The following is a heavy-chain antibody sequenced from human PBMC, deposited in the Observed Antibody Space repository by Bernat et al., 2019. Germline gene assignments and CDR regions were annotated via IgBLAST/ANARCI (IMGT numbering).Heavy chain of an antibody. CDR3: AKEYGDYGWFDY. CDR2: ISYDGSNK. CDR1: GFTFSSYG. Sequence: QVQLVESGGGVVQPGRSLRLSCAASGFTFSSYGMHWVRQAPGKGLEWVAVISYDGSNKDYADSVKGRFTISRDNSKKTLYLQMNSLRAEDTAVYYCAKEYGDYGWFDYWGQGTLVTVSS. D-gene: IGHD4-17*01. V-gene: IGHV3-30*18. J-gene: IGHJ4*02.